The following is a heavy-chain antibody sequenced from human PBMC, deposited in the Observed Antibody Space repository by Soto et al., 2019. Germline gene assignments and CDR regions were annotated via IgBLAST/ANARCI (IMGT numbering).Heavy chain of an antibody. CDR1: GGSISDDTYY. J-gene: IGHJ5*02. CDR2: IYYSGTS. Sequence: SETLSLTCTVSGGSISDDTYYWGWIRQPPGKGLEWIGSIYYSGTSSYNPSLKSRVTMSVDTSKKQLSLRLRSVTAADTSVYYCARLHCDSPNCVPLDPWGQGTLVTVSS. V-gene: IGHV4-39*01. CDR3: ARLHCDSPNCVPLDP. D-gene: IGHD2-2*01.